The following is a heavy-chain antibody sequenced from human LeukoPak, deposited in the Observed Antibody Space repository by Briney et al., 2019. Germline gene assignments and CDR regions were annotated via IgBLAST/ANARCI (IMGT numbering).Heavy chain of an antibody. J-gene: IGHJ4*02. V-gene: IGHV1-69*13. CDR2: IIPIFGTA. D-gene: IGHD3-22*01. CDR1: GGTFSSYA. CDR3: AGGEMIVAVSFDY. Sequence: VASVKVSCKASGGTFSSYAISWVRQAPGQGLEWMGGIIPIFGTANYAQKFQGRVTITADESTSTAYMELSSLRSEDTAVYYCAGGEMIVAVSFDYWGQGTLVTVSS.